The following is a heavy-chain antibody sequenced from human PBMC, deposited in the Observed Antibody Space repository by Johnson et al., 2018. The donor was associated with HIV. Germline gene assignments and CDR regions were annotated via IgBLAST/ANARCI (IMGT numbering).Heavy chain of an antibody. CDR1: GFTFSSYG. D-gene: IGHD3-22*01. J-gene: IGHJ3*02. V-gene: IGHV3-33*06. CDR2: IWYDGSNK. Sequence: QVQLVESGGGVVQPGRSLRLSCAASGFTFSSYGMHWVRQAPGKGLEWVAVIWYDGSNKYYADSVKGRFTISRDNSKNTWYLQMNSLRAEDTAVYSCAKDLPPMRLVVGDAFDIWVPGTMVTVS. CDR3: AKDLPPMRLVVGDAFDI.